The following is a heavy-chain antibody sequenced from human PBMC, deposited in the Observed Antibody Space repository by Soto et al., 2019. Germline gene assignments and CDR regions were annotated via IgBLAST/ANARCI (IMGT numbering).Heavy chain of an antibody. CDR2: INPNSGGT. CDR3: ARDSVLRFVEWLFNY. J-gene: IGHJ4*02. CDR1: GYTFSGYY. Sequence: QVQLVQSGAEVKKPGASVKVSCKASGYTFSGYYIHWVRQAPGPGFEWMGWINPNSGGTKYAQKFQGRVTMTSDTSISTAYMELSRLRSDDTAVYYCARDSVLRFVEWLFNYWGQGTLVTVSS. D-gene: IGHD3-3*01. V-gene: IGHV1-2*02.